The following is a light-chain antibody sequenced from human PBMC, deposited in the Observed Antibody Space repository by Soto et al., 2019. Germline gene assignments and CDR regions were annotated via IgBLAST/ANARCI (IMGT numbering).Light chain of an antibody. CDR3: SSYTSSSTPDV. CDR2: GVS. Sequence: QSVLTQPASVSGSPGQSITISCTGTSSDVGGYNYVSWYQQHPGKAPKLMIYGVSNRPSGFSNRFSGSKSGNTASLNISGLQAEDEADYYCSSYTSSSTPDVFGTGTKLTVL. V-gene: IGLV2-14*01. CDR1: SSDVGGYNY. J-gene: IGLJ1*01.